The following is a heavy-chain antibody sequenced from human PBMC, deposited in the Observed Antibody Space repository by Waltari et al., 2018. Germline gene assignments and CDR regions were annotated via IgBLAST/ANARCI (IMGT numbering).Heavy chain of an antibody. CDR2: ISGSGGST. CDR3: ATPIYVSDAFDI. V-gene: IGHV3-23*04. CDR1: GFTFSSYS. D-gene: IGHD3-16*01. Sequence: EVQLVESGGGLVKPGGSLRLSCAASGFTFSSYSMNWVRQAPGKGLEWVSAISGSGGSTYYADSVKGRFTISRDNSKNTLYLQMNSLRAEDTAVYYCATPIYVSDAFDIWGQGTMVTVSS. J-gene: IGHJ3*02.